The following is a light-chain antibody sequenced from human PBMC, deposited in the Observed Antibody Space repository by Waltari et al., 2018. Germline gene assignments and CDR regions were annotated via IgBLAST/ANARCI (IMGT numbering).Light chain of an antibody. CDR2: AAS. J-gene: IGKJ1*01. CDR1: QSISSY. Sequence: DIQMTQSPSSLSASVGDRVTITCRASQSISSYLNWYQQKPGKAPKLLIYAASSLQSGVPSRFSGSGSGTDVTLTIISLQPEEFATYYCQQSYSTPRTFGQGTKVEIK. V-gene: IGKV1-39*01. CDR3: QQSYSTPRT.